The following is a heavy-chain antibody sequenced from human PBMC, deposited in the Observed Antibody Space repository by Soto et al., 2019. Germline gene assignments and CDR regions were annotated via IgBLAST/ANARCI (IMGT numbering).Heavy chain of an antibody. CDR2: IGGGGRST. J-gene: IGHJ4*02. D-gene: IGHD6-6*01. CDR3: AKGLYGDASSSYLDY. CDR1: GFTFSSYA. Sequence: GGSLRLSCAASGFTFSSYAISWVRQAPWKGLEWVSAIGGGGRSTYNAGSVKGRFTISRDNSKKTLYLQMSSLRAEDTDVYYCAKGLYGDASSSYLDYWGQGSQVTVCS. V-gene: IGHV3-23*01.